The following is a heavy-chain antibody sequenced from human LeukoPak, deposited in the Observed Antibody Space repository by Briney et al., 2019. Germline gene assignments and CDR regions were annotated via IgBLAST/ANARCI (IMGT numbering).Heavy chain of an antibody. D-gene: IGHD7-27*01. Sequence: GGSLRISCAASGFTFSPSEMTWVRQAPGKGLEWVSTIATGSSHIFYADSVKGRFTTSRDDAKNSLYLQLHSLRTEDTGIYYCARDGPNWSRDCWGQGTLVTVSS. J-gene: IGHJ4*02. CDR2: IATGSSHI. CDR3: ARDGPNWSRDC. CDR1: GFTFSPSE. V-gene: IGHV3-21*01.